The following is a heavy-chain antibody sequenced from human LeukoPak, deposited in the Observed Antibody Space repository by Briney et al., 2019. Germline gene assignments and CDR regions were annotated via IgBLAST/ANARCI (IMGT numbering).Heavy chain of an antibody. D-gene: IGHD6-19*01. CDR1: GGSISSGYY. CDR3: ARGRWIGEQWLAHPSYWYFDL. Sequence: PSETLSLTCTVSGGSISSGYYWGWIRQPPGKGLEWIGSIDTSGNTNYKPSLKSRVTMSVDTSKNQFSLKLSSVTAADTAVYYCARGRWIGEQWLAHPSYWYFDLWGRGTLVTVSS. J-gene: IGHJ2*01. CDR2: IDTSGNT. V-gene: IGHV4-38-2*02.